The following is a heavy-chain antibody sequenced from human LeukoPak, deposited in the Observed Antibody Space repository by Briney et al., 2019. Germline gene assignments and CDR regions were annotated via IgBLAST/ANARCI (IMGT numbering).Heavy chain of an antibody. V-gene: IGHV3-74*01. CDR3: ARGIAVAALYYGMDV. D-gene: IGHD6-19*01. CDR1: GFTFSSYW. CDR2: INSDGSST. J-gene: IGHJ6*02. Sequence: GGSLRLSCAASGFTFSSYWMHWVRQAPGKGLVWVSRINSDGSSTSYADSVKGRFTISRDNAKNSLYLQMNSLRAEDTAVYYCARGIAVAALYYGMDVWGQGTTVTVSS.